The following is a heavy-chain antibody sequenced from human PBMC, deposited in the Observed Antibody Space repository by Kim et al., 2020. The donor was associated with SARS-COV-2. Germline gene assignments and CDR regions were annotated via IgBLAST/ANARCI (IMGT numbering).Heavy chain of an antibody. Sequence: NPPLKTRVTISVDKSKNQFSLGLYSVTAADTAVYFCARPRIQVSGAVDFWGQGTLITISS. J-gene: IGHJ4*02. CDR3: ARPRIQVSGAVDF. V-gene: IGHV4-39*01. D-gene: IGHD7-27*01.